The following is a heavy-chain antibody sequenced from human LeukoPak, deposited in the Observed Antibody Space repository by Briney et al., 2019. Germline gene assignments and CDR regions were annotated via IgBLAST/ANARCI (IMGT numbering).Heavy chain of an antibody. CDR3: ARNGQLLSGGNWFDP. J-gene: IGHJ5*02. CDR2: INPNNGDT. V-gene: IGHV1-2*02. Sequence: GASVKVSCKASGYIFTGFYMHWVRHAPGQGPEWMGWINPNNGDTKYAQKFHDRVTMTRDTSLTTAYMELTRLTSDDTAFYYCARNGQLLSGGNWFDPWGQGALVTVSS. CDR1: GYIFTGFY. D-gene: IGHD2-2*01.